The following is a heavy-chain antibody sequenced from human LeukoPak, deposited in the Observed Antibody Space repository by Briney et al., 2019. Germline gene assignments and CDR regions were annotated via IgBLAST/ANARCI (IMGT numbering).Heavy chain of an antibody. D-gene: IGHD1-26*01. CDR2: INENGDIA. J-gene: IGHJ4*02. CDR3: AKARWEPNFDY. V-gene: IGHV3-43*02. Sequence: AGGSLRLSCAAYGFTFDDYAMHWVRQGPGKSLEWVSVINENGDIAYYGDSVRGRFTVSRDNAKNSLYLQMNSLTTEDTALYYCAKARWEPNFDYWGQGTLVTVSS. CDR1: GFTFDDYA.